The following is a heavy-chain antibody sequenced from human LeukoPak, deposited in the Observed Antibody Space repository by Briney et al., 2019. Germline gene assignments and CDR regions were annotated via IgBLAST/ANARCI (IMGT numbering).Heavy chain of an antibody. CDR1: GDSISSRDSS. D-gene: IGHD1-26*01. CDR3: ARGRRGSYFQDY. V-gene: IGHV4-39*07. J-gene: IGHJ4*02. Sequence: PSETLSLTCTVSGDSISSRDSSWGWIRQPPGKGLEWIGSMWFGGTTSYNPSLKSRVTISVDTSKNQFSLKLSSVTAADTAVYYCARGRRGSYFQDYWGQGTLVTVSS. CDR2: MWFGGTT.